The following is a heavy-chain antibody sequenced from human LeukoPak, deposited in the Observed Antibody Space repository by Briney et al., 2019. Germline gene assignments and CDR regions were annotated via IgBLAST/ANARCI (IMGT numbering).Heavy chain of an antibody. V-gene: IGHV4-59*08. CDR2: IYYSGST. Sequence: PSETPSLTCTVSGGSISSYYWSWIRQPPGKGLEWIGYIYYSGSTNYNPSLKSRVTISVDTSKNQFSLKLSSVTAADTAVYYCARHSRYPTPPYYFDYWGQGTLVTVSS. D-gene: IGHD1-1*01. CDR3: ARHSRYPTPPYYFDY. J-gene: IGHJ4*02. CDR1: GGSISSYY.